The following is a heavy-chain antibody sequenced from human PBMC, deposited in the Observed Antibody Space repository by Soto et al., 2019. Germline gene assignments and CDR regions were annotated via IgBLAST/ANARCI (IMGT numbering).Heavy chain of an antibody. CDR2: IYYSGST. CDR3: ARDGVSRDYDFWSGYFGGSYYGMDV. V-gene: IGHV4-61*01. CDR1: GRSVSSGRYY. D-gene: IGHD3-3*01. Sequence: TXATLSLTSTVSGRSVSSGRYYSSWIRQPPGKGLEWIGYIYYSGSTNYNPSLKSRVTISVDTSKNQFSLKLSSVTAADTAVYYCARDGVSRDYDFWSGYFGGSYYGMDVWGQGTTVTV. J-gene: IGHJ6*02.